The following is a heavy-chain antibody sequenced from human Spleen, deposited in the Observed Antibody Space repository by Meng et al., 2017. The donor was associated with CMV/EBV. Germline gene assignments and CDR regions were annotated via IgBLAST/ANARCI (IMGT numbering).Heavy chain of an antibody. CDR3: ARAKSYCSSTSCYTNWFDP. D-gene: IGHD2-2*01. V-gene: IGHV3-33*07. Sequence: GGSLRLSCAASGFTFSRYGMYWVRQAPGKGLEWVTLIRFDGSNKYYVDSVKGRFTISRDNAKNTLYLQMNSLRAEDTAVYYCARAKSYCSSTSCYTNWFDPWGQGTLVTVSS. J-gene: IGHJ5*02. CDR2: IRFDGSNK. CDR1: GFTFSRYG.